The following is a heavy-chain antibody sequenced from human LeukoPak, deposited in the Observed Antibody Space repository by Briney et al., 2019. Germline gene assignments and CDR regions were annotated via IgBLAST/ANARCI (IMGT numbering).Heavy chain of an antibody. J-gene: IGHJ5*02. V-gene: IGHV4-39*01. CDR3: ARHDVVVFNWFDP. CDR2: IYYSGST. CDR1: GGSISSSSYY. Sequence: KPSETLSLTCTVSGGSISSSSYYWGWIRQPPGKGLEWIGSIYYSGSTYYNPSLKSRVTISVDTSKNQFSLKLSSVTAADTAVYYCARHDVVVFNWFDPWGQGTLVTVSS. D-gene: IGHD3-22*01.